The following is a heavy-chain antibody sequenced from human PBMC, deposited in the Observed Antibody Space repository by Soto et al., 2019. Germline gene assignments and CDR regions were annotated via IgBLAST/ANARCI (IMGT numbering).Heavy chain of an antibody. D-gene: IGHD3-9*01. CDR3: ARVSRFDYDIFVPDYYYYGMDV. CDR2: ISAYNGNT. J-gene: IGHJ6*02. Sequence: ASVKVSCKASGYTFTSYGISWVRQAPGQGLEWMGWISAYNGNTNYAQKLQGRVTMTTDTSTSTAHMELRSLRSDDTAVYYCARVSRFDYDIFVPDYYYYGMDVWGQGTTVTVSS. V-gene: IGHV1-18*01. CDR1: GYTFTSYG.